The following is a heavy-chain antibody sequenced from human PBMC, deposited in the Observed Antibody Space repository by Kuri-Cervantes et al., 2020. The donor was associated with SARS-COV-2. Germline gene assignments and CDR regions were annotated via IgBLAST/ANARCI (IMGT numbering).Heavy chain of an antibody. D-gene: IGHD5-12*01. Sequence: ETLSLTCATSGVTFSNNDMHWVRQATGKGLEWVSAIGTAGDTYYPGSVKGRFTISRENAKNSLYLQMNSLRAGDTAVYYCAKASTHVDIVATRGWGQGALVTVSS. CDR1: GVTFSNND. CDR3: AKASTHVDIVATRG. CDR2: IGTAGDT. V-gene: IGHV3-13*01. J-gene: IGHJ4*02.